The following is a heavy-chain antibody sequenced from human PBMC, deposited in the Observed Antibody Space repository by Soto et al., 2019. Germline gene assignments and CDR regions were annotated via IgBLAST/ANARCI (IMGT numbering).Heavy chain of an antibody. CDR3: ARDLGGWTDY. J-gene: IGHJ4*02. Sequence: QVQLVQSGAEVKKPGASVKVSCKASGYTFTSYAMQWVRQAPGQRLEWMGWINAGNGNTKYSQKFQGRGTNTTDTSASTYYMELSSLRSEDTAVYYCARDLGGWTDYWGQGTLVTVSS. V-gene: IGHV1-3*01. CDR2: INAGNGNT. D-gene: IGHD6-19*01. CDR1: GYTFTSYA.